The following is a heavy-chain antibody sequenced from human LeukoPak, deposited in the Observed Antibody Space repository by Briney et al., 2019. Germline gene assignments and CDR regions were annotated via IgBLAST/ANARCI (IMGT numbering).Heavy chain of an antibody. V-gene: IGHV3-48*01. CDR1: GFTFSSYS. J-gene: IGHJ4*02. D-gene: IGHD2/OR15-2a*01. CDR2: ITTSGGAK. CDR3: VRGGTYCDSTCKGADY. Sequence: PGGSLRLSCAASGFTFSSYSMNWVRQAPGKGLEWISYITTSGGAKNYADSVKGRFTISRDNAENSLYLQMNSLRAEDTAVYYCVRGGTYCDSTCKGADYWGQGTLVAVSS.